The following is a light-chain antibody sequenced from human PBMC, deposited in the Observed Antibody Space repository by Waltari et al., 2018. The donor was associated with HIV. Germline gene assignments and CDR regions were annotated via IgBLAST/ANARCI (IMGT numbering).Light chain of an antibody. V-gene: IGLV2-14*01. J-gene: IGLJ2*01. CDR2: EVK. Sequence: QSALTHPASVSGSPGQSITLTSTDSSADIGSYTPVSWSQQHTNESPKLLICEVKNRPTGVSGRIPDSKSGNTASTTITGLQSDDEADYYCASYKRRISVAFGGGTRVTV. CDR3: ASYKRRISVA. CDR1: SADIGSYTP.